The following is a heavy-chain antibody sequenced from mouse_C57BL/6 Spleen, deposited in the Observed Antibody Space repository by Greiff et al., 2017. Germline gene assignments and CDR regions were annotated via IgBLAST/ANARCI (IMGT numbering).Heavy chain of an antibody. Sequence: VQLQESGPGLVQPSQSLSITCTVSGFSLTSYGVHWVRQSPGKGLEWLGVIWRGGSTDYNAAFMSRLSITKDNSKSQVFFKMNSLQADDTAIYYCAKGDYDAPYAMDYWGQGTSVTVSS. CDR1: GFSLTSYG. CDR3: AKGDYDAPYAMDY. V-gene: IGHV2-5*01. D-gene: IGHD2-4*01. J-gene: IGHJ4*01. CDR2: IWRGGST.